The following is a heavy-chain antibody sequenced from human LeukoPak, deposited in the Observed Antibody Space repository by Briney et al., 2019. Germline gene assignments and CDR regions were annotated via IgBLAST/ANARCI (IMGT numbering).Heavy chain of an antibody. D-gene: IGHD3-22*01. CDR3: AKDFRRADYYDSSGYYRMIDY. V-gene: IGHV3-30*18. CDR2: ISYDESDK. CDR1: GFTFRNYG. Sequence: GRSVRLSCAVSGFTFRNYGMHWVRQAPGKGLEWVAVISYDESDKYYGDSVKGRFTISRDNSKNTLFLQMNSLRAEDTAVYFCAKDFRRADYYDSSGYYRMIDYWGQGTLDPVSS. J-gene: IGHJ4*02.